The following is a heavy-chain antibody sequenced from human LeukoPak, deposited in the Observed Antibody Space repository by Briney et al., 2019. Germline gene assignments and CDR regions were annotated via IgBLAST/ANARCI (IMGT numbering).Heavy chain of an antibody. J-gene: IGHJ4*02. CDR3: TKSGGYGLIDY. Sequence: SETLSLTCTVSGASISGSGYYWGWIRQPPGKGLEWIGSIYSSGSTYYNASLQSRVTISIETSKNQISLRLNSVTAADTAMYYCTKSGGYGLIDYWGQGTLVTVSS. CDR1: GASISGSGYY. V-gene: IGHV4-39*01. CDR2: IYSSGST. D-gene: IGHD1-26*01.